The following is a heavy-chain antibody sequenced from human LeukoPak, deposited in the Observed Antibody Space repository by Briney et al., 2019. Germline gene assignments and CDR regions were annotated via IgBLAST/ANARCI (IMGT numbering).Heavy chain of an antibody. J-gene: IGHJ3*02. CDR2: ISAYNGNT. D-gene: IGHD1-26*01. Sequence: EASVKVSCKASGYTFTSYDISWVRQAPGQGLEWMGWISAYNGNTNYAQKLQGRVTMTTDTSTSTAYMELRSLRSDDTAVYYCARGQVGATPDDAFDIWGQGTMVTVSS. V-gene: IGHV1-18*01. CDR1: GYTFTSYD. CDR3: ARGQVGATPDDAFDI.